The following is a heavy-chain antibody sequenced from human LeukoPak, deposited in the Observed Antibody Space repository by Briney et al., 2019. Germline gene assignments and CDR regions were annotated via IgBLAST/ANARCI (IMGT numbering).Heavy chain of an antibody. V-gene: IGHV3-7*01. J-gene: IGHJ5*02. Sequence: GGSLRHSCAASGFTFSTSWMDWVRQALGRGLEWVANINQDGSEKYYVDSVKGRFTVSRDNAKKSLYLQMNSLRAEDTAMYYCTRELGPPWGQGTLVTVSS. CDR1: GFTFSTSW. CDR2: INQDGSEK. CDR3: TRELGPP.